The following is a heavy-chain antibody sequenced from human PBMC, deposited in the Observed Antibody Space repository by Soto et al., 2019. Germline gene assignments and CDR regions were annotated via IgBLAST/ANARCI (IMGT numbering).Heavy chain of an antibody. Sequence: PGESLKISCTGYGYDFTNYWINWVRQLPGKGLEWMVRIDPSDSYISYSPSVEGHVTIAVDKYINTAYLEWSVLKASDSGKYFCARRCAGQRYGMEVWGQGTTVTVSS. J-gene: IGHJ6*02. CDR2: IDPSDSYI. D-gene: IGHD3-10*01. V-gene: IGHV5-10-1*01. CDR3: ARRCAGQRYGMEV. CDR1: GYDFTNYW.